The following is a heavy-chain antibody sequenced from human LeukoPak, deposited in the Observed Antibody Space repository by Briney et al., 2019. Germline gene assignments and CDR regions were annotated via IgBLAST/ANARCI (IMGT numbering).Heavy chain of an antibody. CDR1: GGSISSYY. CDR3: ARGIYDYVWGSYLDY. Sequence: SETLSLTCTVSGGSISSYYWSWIRQPPGKGLEWIGYIYYSGSTNYNPSLKSRVTISVDTSKNQFSLKLSSVTAAGTAVYYCARGIYDYVWGSYLDYWGQGTLVTVSS. CDR2: IYYSGST. D-gene: IGHD3-16*01. V-gene: IGHV4-59*01. J-gene: IGHJ4*02.